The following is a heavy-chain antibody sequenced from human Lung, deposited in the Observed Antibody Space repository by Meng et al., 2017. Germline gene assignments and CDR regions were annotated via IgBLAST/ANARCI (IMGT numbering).Heavy chain of an antibody. Sequence: EVWRWGSGGCLVQPGGFLRLSWAASGFNFSSYWMHWVRQAPGKGLVWVSRINTDGTTTTYADSVKGRFNISRDNAKNTLYLQMNSLRGEDTAVYYCARDVAGRGGYWGQGTLVTVSS. V-gene: IGHV3-74*01. CDR2: INTDGTTT. D-gene: IGHD2-15*01. J-gene: IGHJ4*02. CDR1: GFNFSSYW. CDR3: ARDVAGRGGY.